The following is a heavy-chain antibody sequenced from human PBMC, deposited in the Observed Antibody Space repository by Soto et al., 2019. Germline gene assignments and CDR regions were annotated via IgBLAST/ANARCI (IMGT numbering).Heavy chain of an antibody. CDR3: AATGGNSFGLDV. J-gene: IGHJ6*02. Sequence: ASVKVSCKSSDNTFTHYGINWVRQAPGQGLEWMGWISGYNGNTKYAQKFQDRVTMTADTSTRTAFMEVRSLTSDDTGVYFCAATGGNSFGLDVWGQGATVTVSS. V-gene: IGHV1-18*01. D-gene: IGHD2-8*02. CDR1: DNTFTHYG. CDR2: ISGYNGNT.